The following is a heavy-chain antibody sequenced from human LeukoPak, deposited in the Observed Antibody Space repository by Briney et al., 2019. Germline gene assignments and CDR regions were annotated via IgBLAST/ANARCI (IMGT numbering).Heavy chain of an antibody. V-gene: IGHV4-34*01. Sequence: SETLSLTCAVYGGSFSGYYWSWTRQPPGKGLEWIGEINHSGSTNYNPSLKSRVTISVDTSKNQFSLKLSSVTAADTAVYYCARKGAVLRYFDWGQGTLVTVSS. D-gene: IGHD3-9*01. CDR3: ARKGAVLRYFD. CDR1: GGSFSGYY. CDR2: INHSGST. J-gene: IGHJ4*02.